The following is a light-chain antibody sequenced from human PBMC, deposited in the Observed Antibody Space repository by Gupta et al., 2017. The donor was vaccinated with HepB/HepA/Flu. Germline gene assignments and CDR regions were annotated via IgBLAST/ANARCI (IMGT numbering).Light chain of an antibody. CDR2: AAS. CDR3: QHRINTLCT. CDR1: EKIGDC. J-gene: IGKJ2*02. Sequence: IQMTQSPSSLSASRRDRVTIPCRASEKIGDCLNWYQQKPGKAPNLLIYAASRVKSGVPSRFSGGGSGTNFTLTISRRQPEDFATYYCQHRINTLCTFGQGTKVEIK. V-gene: IGKV1-39*01.